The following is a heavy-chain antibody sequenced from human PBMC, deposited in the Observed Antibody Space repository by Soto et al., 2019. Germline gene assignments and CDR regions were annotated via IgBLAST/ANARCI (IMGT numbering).Heavy chain of an antibody. J-gene: IGHJ3*02. CDR1: GYTFTIYD. CDR3: ARGQRPRIPRGFDI. V-gene: IGHV1-8*01. CDR2: MNPNSGNT. D-gene: IGHD2-2*02. Sequence: ASVKVSCKASGYTFTIYDINWVRQATGQGLEWMGWMNPNSGNTGYAQKFQGRVTMTRNTSISTAYMELSSLRSEDTAVYYCARGQRPRIPRGFDIWGQGTMVTVS.